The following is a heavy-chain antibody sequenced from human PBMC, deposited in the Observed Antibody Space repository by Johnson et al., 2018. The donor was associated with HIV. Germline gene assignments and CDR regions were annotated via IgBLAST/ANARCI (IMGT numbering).Heavy chain of an antibody. V-gene: IGHV3-30*04. D-gene: IGHD3-22*01. Sequence: QVQLVESGGGVVQPGRSLRLSCAASGFTFSSSAMHWVHQAPGKGLEWVAVISHDGNNKYYADSVKGRFTISRDNAKNSLFLQMNSLRVEDTAVYYCATSGDKYSSYWGDGFDIWGQGTMVTVSS. CDR2: ISHDGNNK. CDR1: GFTFSSSA. J-gene: IGHJ3*02. CDR3: ATSGDKYSSYWGDGFDI.